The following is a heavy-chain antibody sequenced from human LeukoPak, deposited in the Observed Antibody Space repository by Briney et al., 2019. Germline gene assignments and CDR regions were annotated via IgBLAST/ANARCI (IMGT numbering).Heavy chain of an antibody. CDR1: GFTFSTYW. CDR2: ISSDGSST. CDR3: ARDYGEGGYYFDY. D-gene: IGHD4-17*01. V-gene: IGHV3-74*01. Sequence: GGSLRLSCAASGFTFSTYWMHWVRQAPRKGLVLLSRISSDGSSTNYADSVKGRFTISRDNAKNPLYLQMNSLSAEDTAVYYCARDYGEGGYYFDYWGQGTLVTVSS. J-gene: IGHJ4*02.